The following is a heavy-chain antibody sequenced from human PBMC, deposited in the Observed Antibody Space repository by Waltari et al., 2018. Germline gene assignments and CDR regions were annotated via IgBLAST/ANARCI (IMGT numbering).Heavy chain of an antibody. Sequence: QVQLQESGPGLVKPSETLSLTCTVSGGSISSHSCSWIRQPPGKGLEWIGYIYYSGSTNYNPSLKSRVTISVDTSKNQFSLKLSSVTAADTAVYYCASSSWYRGAFDIWGQGTMVTVSS. J-gene: IGHJ3*02. CDR3: ASSSWYRGAFDI. D-gene: IGHD6-13*01. V-gene: IGHV4-59*11. CDR1: GGSISSHS. CDR2: IYYSGST.